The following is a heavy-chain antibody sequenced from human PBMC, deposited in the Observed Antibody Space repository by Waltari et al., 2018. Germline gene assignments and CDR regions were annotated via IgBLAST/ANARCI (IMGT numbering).Heavy chain of an antibody. D-gene: IGHD6-13*01. CDR3: AREFRGTAAAGYFDY. J-gene: IGHJ4*02. V-gene: IGHV3-53*01. CDR1: GFTVSSNY. Sequence: EVQLVESGGGLIQPGGSLRISCAASGFTVSSNYMSWVRQAPGKGLEWVSVIYSGGSTYYADSVKGRFTISRDNSKNTLYLQMNSLRAEDTAVYYCAREFRGTAAAGYFDYWGQGTLVTVSS. CDR2: IYSGGST.